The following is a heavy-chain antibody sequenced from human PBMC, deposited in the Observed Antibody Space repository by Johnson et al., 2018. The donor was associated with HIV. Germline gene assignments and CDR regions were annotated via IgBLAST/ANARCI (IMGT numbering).Heavy chain of an antibody. CDR1: GFSFGSYG. V-gene: IGHV3-30*02. J-gene: IGHJ3*02. D-gene: IGHD3-3*01. CDR3: ARGVPFGVVRLGYRAFDI. Sequence: VQLVESGGGVVQPGRSLRLSCAASGFSFGSYGMHWVRQAPGKGLEWVAFIRYDGTNKYYADSVKGRFTISRDNSNNMLYLQMNSLRTEDTAVYYCARGVPFGVVRLGYRAFDIWGQGTMVTVSS. CDR2: IRYDGTNK.